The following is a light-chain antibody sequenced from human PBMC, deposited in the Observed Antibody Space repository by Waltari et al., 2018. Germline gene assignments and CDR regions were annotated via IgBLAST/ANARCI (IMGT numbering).Light chain of an antibody. CDR2: GAS. J-gene: IGKJ1*01. CDR3: LQRSNWPWT. CDR1: QSVSSN. Sequence: EIVMTQSPATLSLSPGERATLSCRASQSVSSNLAWYQQKPGQAPRLLIYGASSRATGIPDRVSGSGSGTDFSLIISSLEPEDVGLYYCLQRSNWPWTFGQGTKVEIK. V-gene: IGKV3D-15*01.